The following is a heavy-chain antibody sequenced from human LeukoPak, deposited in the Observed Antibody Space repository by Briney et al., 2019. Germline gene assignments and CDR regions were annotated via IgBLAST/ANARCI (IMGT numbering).Heavy chain of an antibody. Sequence: PGGSLRLSCAASGFTFSSYWMSWVRQAPGKGLEWVANIKQDGSEKYYVDSVKGRFTISRDNVKKSMYLQMNSLRAEDTAVYYCARDYSSSSPNFDHWGQGTLVTVSS. D-gene: IGHD6-6*01. J-gene: IGHJ4*02. CDR3: ARDYSSSSPNFDH. V-gene: IGHV3-7*01. CDR1: GFTFSSYW. CDR2: IKQDGSEK.